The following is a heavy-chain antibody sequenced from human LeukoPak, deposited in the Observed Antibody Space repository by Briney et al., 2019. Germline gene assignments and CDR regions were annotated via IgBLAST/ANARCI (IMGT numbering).Heavy chain of an antibody. J-gene: IGHJ6*02. V-gene: IGHV1-2*03. D-gene: IGHD3-3*01. CDR3: ARALHYDFWSGYSLYGMDV. CDR2: INPNSGGT. CDR1: GYTFTGYY. Sequence: LGASVKVSCKASGYTFTGYYMHWVRQAPGQGLEWMGWINPNSGGTNYAQKFQGRVTMTRDTSISTAYMELSRLRSDDTAVYYCARALHYDFWSGYSLYGMDVWGQGTTVTVSS.